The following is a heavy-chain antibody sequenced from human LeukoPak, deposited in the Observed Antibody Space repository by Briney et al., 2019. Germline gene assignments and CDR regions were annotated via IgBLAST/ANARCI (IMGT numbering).Heavy chain of an antibody. CDR2: IYVDGRTT. J-gene: IGHJ5*02. Sequence: GGSLRLSCVASGFTFSNYWMHWVRQPPGKGLVWVSRIYVDGRTTNYADSVKGRFTISRDNAKNTVYLEMNSLSVEVTATYYCIRDFRSADLWGQGTLVTVTS. CDR3: IRDFRSADL. CDR1: GFTFSNYW. V-gene: IGHV3-74*01.